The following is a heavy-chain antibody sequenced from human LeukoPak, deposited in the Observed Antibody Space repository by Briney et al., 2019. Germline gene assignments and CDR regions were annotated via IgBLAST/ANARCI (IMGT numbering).Heavy chain of an antibody. D-gene: IGHD3-3*01. CDR2: INAGNGNT. J-gene: IGHJ6*02. CDR1: GYTFTSYA. Sequence: ASVKVSCKASGYTFTSYAMHWVRQAPGQRLEWMGGINAGNGNTKYSQKFQGRVTITRDTSASTAYMELSSLRSEDTAVYYCARAPGADYDFWSGYYIYYYGMDVWGQGTTVTVSS. V-gene: IGHV1-3*01. CDR3: ARAPGADYDFWSGYYIYYYGMDV.